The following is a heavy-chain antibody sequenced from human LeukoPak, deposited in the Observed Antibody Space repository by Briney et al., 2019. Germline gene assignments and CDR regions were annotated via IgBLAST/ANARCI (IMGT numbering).Heavy chain of an antibody. Sequence: PGGSLRLSCAASGFTFSSYGMHWVRQAPGKGLEWVAFIRYDGSNKYYADSVKGRFTISRDNSKNTLYLQMNGLRAEDTAVYYFAREARLGELSPSGYWGQGTLVTVSS. CDR2: IRYDGSNK. V-gene: IGHV3-30*02. D-gene: IGHD3-16*02. CDR3: AREARLGELSPSGY. CDR1: GFTFSSYG. J-gene: IGHJ4*02.